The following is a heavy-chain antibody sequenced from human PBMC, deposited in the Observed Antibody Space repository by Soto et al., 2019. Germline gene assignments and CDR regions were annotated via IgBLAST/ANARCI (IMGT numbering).Heavy chain of an antibody. CDR3: TKASSPDTSGWYSWFDP. V-gene: IGHV3-9*01. CDR1: GFTFGDYA. J-gene: IGHJ5*02. Sequence: GGSLRLSCAASGFTFGDYAMHWVRQIPGKGLEWVSGISWNSGTRAYADSVKGRFTISRDNAKNSLFLQMNTLRPEDTALYYCTKASSPDTSGWYSWFDPWGQGTLVTVSS. D-gene: IGHD6-19*01. CDR2: ISWNSGTR.